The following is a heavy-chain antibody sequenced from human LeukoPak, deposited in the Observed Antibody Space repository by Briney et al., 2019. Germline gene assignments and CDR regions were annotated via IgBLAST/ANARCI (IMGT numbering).Heavy chain of an antibody. CDR3: ARAITVAGTISFAY. D-gene: IGHD6-19*01. J-gene: IGHJ4*02. Sequence: ASVKVSCTASGYTFIGYYMHWVRQAPGQGLEWMGWINPNSGGTNYAQKFQGRVNMTRDTSISTAYMELSSLRSDDTAVYYCARAITVAGTISFAYWGQGTLVTVSS. CDR2: INPNSGGT. V-gene: IGHV1-2*02. CDR1: GYTFIGYY.